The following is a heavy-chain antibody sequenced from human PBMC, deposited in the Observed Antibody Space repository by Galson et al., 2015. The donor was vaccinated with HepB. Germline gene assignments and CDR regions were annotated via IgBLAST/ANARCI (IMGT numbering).Heavy chain of an antibody. D-gene: IGHD2-2*01. J-gene: IGHJ6*02. CDR2: IYPGDSET. V-gene: IGHV5-51*01. Sequence: QSGAEVKKPGESLGISCKASGYSFRNYWIGWVRQMPGKGLECMGIIYPGDSETRYSPSFQGQVTLSADKSTNTAYLQWSSLKASDTAMYYCARLGQEGYHYYSMNVWGQGTTVTVSS. CDR1: GYSFRNYW. CDR3: ARLGQEGYHYYSMNV.